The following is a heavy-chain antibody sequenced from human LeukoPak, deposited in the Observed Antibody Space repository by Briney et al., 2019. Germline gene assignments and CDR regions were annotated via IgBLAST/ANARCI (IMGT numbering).Heavy chain of an antibody. V-gene: IGHV4-59*01. D-gene: IGHD1-1*01. CDR3: ARDVWNDGRYGMDV. CDR1: GGSFSGYY. CDR2: IYYSGST. Sequence: PSETLSLTCAVYGGSFSGYYWSWIRQPPGKGLEWIGYIYYSGSTNYNPSLKSRVTISVDTSKNQFSLKLSSVTAADTAVYYCARDVWNDGRYGMDVWGQGTTVTVSS. J-gene: IGHJ6*02.